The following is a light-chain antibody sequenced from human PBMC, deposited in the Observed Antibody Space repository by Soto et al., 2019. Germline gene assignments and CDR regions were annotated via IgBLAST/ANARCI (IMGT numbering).Light chain of an antibody. CDR3: CSYAGTYIPL. V-gene: IGLV1-44*01. CDR2: SNH. CDR1: SSNIGSNS. Sequence: QSVLTQPPSASGTPGQTVTISCSGSSSNIGSNSVNWFQHLPGAVPKLLIFSNHQRPSGVPDRFSGSKSGTSASLAISGLQTEDEADYYCCSYAGTYIPLFGGGTKLTVL. J-gene: IGLJ2*01.